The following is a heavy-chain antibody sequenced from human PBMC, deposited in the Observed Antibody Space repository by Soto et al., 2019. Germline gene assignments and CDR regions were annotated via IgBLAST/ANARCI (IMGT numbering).Heavy chain of an antibody. D-gene: IGHD6-6*01. CDR1: GYTFTSYG. J-gene: IGHJ5*02. CDR2: ISAYNGNT. CDR3: ARVPLTPIAARQGDWLDP. V-gene: IGHV1-18*01. Sequence: ASVKVSCKASGYTFTSYGISWVRQAPGQGLEWTGWISAYNGNTNYAQKLQGRVTMTTDTSTSTAYMELRSLRSDDTAVYYCARVPLTPIAARQGDWLDPWGQGTLVTVSS.